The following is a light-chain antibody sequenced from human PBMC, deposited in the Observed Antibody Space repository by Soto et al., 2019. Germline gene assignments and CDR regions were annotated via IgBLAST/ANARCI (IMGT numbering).Light chain of an antibody. J-gene: IGLJ1*01. CDR2: SNS. CDR3: QSYDSSLSTYV. V-gene: IGLV1-40*01. Sequence: QSVLTQPPSVSGAPGQRVTISCTGSSSNIGAGYDVHWYQQLPGTAPKLLIYSNSNRPSGVPDRFSGSKSGTSASLAITGLQAEDEADDYCQSYDSSLSTYVFGTGTKLTVL. CDR1: SSNIGAGYD.